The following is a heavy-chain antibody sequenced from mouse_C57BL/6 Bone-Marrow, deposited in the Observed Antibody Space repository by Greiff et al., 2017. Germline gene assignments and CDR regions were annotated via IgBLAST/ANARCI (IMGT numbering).Heavy chain of an antibody. J-gene: IGHJ3*01. CDR1: GFNIKDYY. CDR2: IDPEDGET. CDR3: ARYYARLAWFAY. Sequence: EVQLQQSGAELVKPGASVKLSCTASGFNIKDYYMHWVKQRTEQGLEWIGRIDPEDGETKYAPRFQGKATITADTSSNTAYLHLSSLTSEDSAVYYCARYYARLAWFAYWGQGTLVTVSA. D-gene: IGHD1-1*01. V-gene: IGHV14-2*01.